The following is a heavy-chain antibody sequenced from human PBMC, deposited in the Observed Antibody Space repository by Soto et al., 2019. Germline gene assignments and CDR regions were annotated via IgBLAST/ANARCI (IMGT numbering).Heavy chain of an antibody. CDR3: AKFSSSRHPMDV. J-gene: IGHJ6*02. CDR2: ISYDGSNK. CDR1: GFTFSSYG. D-gene: IGHD3-10*01. Sequence: SLRLSFAASGFTFSSYGMHWVRQAPGKGLEWVAVISYDGSNKYYADSVKGRFTISRDNSKNTLYLQMNSLSAEDTAVYSCAKFSSSRHPMDVWAQGTTVTVYS. V-gene: IGHV3-30*18.